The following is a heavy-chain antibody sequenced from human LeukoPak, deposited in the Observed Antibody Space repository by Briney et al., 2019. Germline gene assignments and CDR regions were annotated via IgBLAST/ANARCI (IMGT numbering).Heavy chain of an antibody. D-gene: IGHD3-10*01. J-gene: IGHJ5*02. V-gene: IGHV1-46*03. CDR3: ARDRDYYGSGSYLWAVIAIPSLWFDP. Sequence: ASVEVSCKASGYTFTSYYMHWVRQAPGQGLEWMGIINPSGGSTSYAQKFQGRVTMTRDTSTSTVYMELSSLRSEDTAVYYCARDRDYYGSGSYLWAVIAIPSLWFDPWGQGTLVTVSS. CDR2: INPSGGST. CDR1: GYTFTSYY.